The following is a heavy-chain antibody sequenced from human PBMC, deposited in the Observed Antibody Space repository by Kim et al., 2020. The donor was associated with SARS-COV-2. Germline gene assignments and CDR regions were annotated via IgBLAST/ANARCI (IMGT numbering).Heavy chain of an antibody. Sequence: YTPSLRSRVSMSVDTSNNKFSLSMTSLTAADTAVYYCARARIAVSGDRMDVWGQGTTVTVSS. D-gene: IGHD6-19*01. CDR3: ARARIAVSGDRMDV. J-gene: IGHJ6*02. V-gene: IGHV4-4*07.